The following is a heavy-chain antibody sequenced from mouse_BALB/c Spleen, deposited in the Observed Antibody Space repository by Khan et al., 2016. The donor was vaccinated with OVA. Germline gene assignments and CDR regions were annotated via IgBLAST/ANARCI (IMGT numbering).Heavy chain of an antibody. D-gene: IGHD2-10*02. Sequence: QVQLKQSGAELVKPGASVKLSCKASGYTFSSYYMYWVKQRPGQGLEWIGGINPNNGGPNFNENFKTKATLTVDKSSSTVYMHLSSLTSEDSAVYDGTRSGYGNPFAYWGQGTLVTVSP. J-gene: IGHJ3*01. CDR1: GYTFSSYY. V-gene: IGHV1S81*02. CDR2: INPNNGGP. CDR3: TRSGYGNPFAY.